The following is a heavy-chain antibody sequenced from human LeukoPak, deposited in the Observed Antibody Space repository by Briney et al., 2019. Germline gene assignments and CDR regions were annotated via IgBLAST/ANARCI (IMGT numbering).Heavy chain of an antibody. J-gene: IGHJ4*02. CDR2: IESDGAST. V-gene: IGHV3-74*01. Sequence: TGGSLRLSCGASGFTFSSYCMYWVRHAPGKGLVWVSRIESDGASTTYGDSVKGRFTISRDNAKNTLYLQMNSLRAEDTAVYYCARGYTYGSIDYWGQGTLVTVSS. CDR1: GFTFSSYC. D-gene: IGHD5-18*01. CDR3: ARGYTYGSIDY.